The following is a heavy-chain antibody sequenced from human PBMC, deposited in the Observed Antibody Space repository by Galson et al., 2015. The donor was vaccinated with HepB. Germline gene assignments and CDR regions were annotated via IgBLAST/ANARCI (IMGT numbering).Heavy chain of an antibody. D-gene: IGHD5-12*01. CDR2: ISSTGNYI. CDR1: GFTFSDYS. CDR3: AKDKVGDSGYDSYYYYYYGMDV. Sequence: SLRLSCAVSGFTFSDYSMNWVRQAPGKGLEWVSSISSTGNYIYYADSVKGRFTISRDNSKNTLYLQMNSLRAEDTAVYYCAKDKVGDSGYDSYYYYYYGMDVWGQGTTVTVSS. V-gene: IGHV3-21*01. J-gene: IGHJ6*02.